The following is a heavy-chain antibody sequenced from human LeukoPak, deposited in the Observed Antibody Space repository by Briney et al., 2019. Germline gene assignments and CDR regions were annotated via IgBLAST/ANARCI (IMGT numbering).Heavy chain of an antibody. V-gene: IGHV1-69*01. CDR2: IIPIFGTA. D-gene: IGHD1-26*01. CDR1: GGTFSGYA. CDR3: ATQPYIVGALGAEYYFDY. J-gene: IGHJ4*02. Sequence: SVKVSCKASGGTFSGYAISWVRQAPGQGLEWMGGIIPIFGTANYAQKFQGRVTITADESTSTAYMELSSLRSEDTAVYYCATQPYIVGALGAEYYFDYWGQGTLVTVSS.